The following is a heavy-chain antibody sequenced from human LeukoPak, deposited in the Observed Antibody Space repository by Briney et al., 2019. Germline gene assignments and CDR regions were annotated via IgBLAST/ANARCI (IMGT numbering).Heavy chain of an antibody. CDR2: IYYSGST. Sequence: SQTLSLTCTVPGGSIGSGGYYWSWIRQHPGKGLEWIGYIYYSGSTYYNPSLRSRVTISVDTSKNQFSLKLSSVTAADTAVYYCARGEARQLLSYWGQGTLVTVSS. J-gene: IGHJ4*02. D-gene: IGHD6-6*01. CDR1: GGSIGSGGYY. CDR3: ARGEARQLLSY. V-gene: IGHV4-31*03.